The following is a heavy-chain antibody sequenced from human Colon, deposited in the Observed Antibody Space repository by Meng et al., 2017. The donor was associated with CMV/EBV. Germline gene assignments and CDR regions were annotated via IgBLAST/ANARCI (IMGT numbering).Heavy chain of an antibody. CDR3: ARDRGGPPFDY. J-gene: IGHJ4*02. CDR1: GYTITSYG. CDR2: ISAYNGNT. D-gene: IGHD3-16*01. Sequence: QVQLVQSGVEVKKPGTSVNLSCKASGYTITSYGISRVRQAPGQGLEWMGWISAYNGNTNYAQKLQGRVTMTTDTSTSTAYMELRSLRSDDTAVYYCARDRGGPPFDYWGQGTLVTVSS. V-gene: IGHV1-18*01.